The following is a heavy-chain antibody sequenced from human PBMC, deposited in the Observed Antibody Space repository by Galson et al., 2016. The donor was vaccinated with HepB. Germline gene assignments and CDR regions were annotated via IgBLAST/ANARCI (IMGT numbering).Heavy chain of an antibody. D-gene: IGHD3-22*01. CDR3: AREDYYDSGLGY. CDR1: GFPFTDYW. Sequence: SLRLSCAASGFPFTDYWMSWVRQAPGKGLEWVANIRQDGGVETYLDSVRGRFTISRDNAKKSLYLQMNSLRAEDTAVYYCAREDYYDSGLGYWGQGTLVTVSS. J-gene: IGHJ4*02. V-gene: IGHV3-7*01. CDR2: IRQDGGVE.